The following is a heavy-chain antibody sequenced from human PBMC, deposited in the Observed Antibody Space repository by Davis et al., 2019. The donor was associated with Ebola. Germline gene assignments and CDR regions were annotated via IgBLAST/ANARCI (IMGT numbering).Heavy chain of an antibody. D-gene: IGHD6-19*01. Sequence: ASVKVSCKASGYTFTGYYMHWVRQAPGQGLEWMGWINPNSGGTNYAQKFQGRVTMTRDTSISTAYMELSSLRSDDTAVYYCALMPYRSTWNDGFEIWGQGTMVTVSS. J-gene: IGHJ3*02. V-gene: IGHV1-2*02. CDR2: INPNSGGT. CDR1: GYTFTGYY. CDR3: ALMPYRSTWNDGFEI.